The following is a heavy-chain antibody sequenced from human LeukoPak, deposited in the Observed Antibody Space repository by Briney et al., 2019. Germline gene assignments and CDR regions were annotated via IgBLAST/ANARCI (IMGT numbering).Heavy chain of an antibody. D-gene: IGHD3-10*01. CDR1: GYTFTGYY. V-gene: IGHV1-69*13. CDR2: IIPSFGTT. J-gene: IGHJ5*02. CDR3: ARTFMVRGDHQTFDP. Sequence: ASVKVSCKASGYTFTGYYMHWVRQAPGQGLEWMGGIIPSFGTTNYAQKFQDRVTITADESTSTTYMELSSLRSDDTAVYYCARTFMVRGDHQTFDPWGQGTLVTVSS.